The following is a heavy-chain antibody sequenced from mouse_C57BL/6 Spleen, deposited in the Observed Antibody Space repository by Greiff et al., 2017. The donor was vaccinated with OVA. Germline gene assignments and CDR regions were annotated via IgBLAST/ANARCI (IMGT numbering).Heavy chain of an antibody. D-gene: IGHD2-4*01. V-gene: IGHV5-17*01. Sequence: EVHLVESGGGLVKPGGSLKLSCAASGFTFSDYGMHWVRQAPEKGLVWVAYISSGSSTIYYADTVKGRFTISRDNAKNTLFLQMTSLRSEDTAMYYCARPWYDYLFDYWGQGTTLTVSS. CDR3: ARPWYDYLFDY. J-gene: IGHJ2*01. CDR2: ISSGSSTI. CDR1: GFTFSDYG.